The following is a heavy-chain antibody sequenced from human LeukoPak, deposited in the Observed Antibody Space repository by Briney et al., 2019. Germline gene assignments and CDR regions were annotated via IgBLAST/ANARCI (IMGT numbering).Heavy chain of an antibody. CDR2: ISAYNGNT. D-gene: IGHD3-9*01. CDR1: GHTFTSYG. J-gene: IGHJ4*02. V-gene: IGHV1-18*01. CDR3: ARRRLDILTEDY. Sequence: ASVKVSCKASGHTFTSYGISWVRQAPGQGLEWMGWISAYNGNTNYAQKLQGRVTMTTDTSTSTAYMELRSLRSDDTAVYYCARRRLDILTEDYWGQGTLVTVSS.